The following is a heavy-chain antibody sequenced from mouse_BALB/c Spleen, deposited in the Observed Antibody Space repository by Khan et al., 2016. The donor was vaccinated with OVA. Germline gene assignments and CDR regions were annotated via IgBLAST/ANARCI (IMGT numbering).Heavy chain of an antibody. J-gene: IGHJ3*01. Sequence: EVQGVESGGDLVKPGGSLKLSCAASGFTFSSYGMSWVRQTPDKRLEWVATISSDGSYTYYPDSVKGRFTISRDHVKNTLYLQMSSLKSEDTAMYYCASHLTGSFAYWGQGTLVTVSA. CDR1: GFTFSSYG. CDR3: ASHLTGSFAY. D-gene: IGHD4-1*01. CDR2: ISSDGSYT. V-gene: IGHV5-6*01.